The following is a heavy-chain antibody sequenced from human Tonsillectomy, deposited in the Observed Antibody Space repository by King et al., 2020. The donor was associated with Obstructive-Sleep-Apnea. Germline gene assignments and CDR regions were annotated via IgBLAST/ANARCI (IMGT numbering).Heavy chain of an antibody. J-gene: IGHJ6*02. Sequence: PLQESGPGLVKPSETLSLTCTVSGDSISSDSYYWGWIRQPPGKGLEWIGSIYYSGSTSYNPSLKSRVTISVDTSKNQFSLKLSSVTAADTAVYYCARVDYHGPGNRPTPYGMDVWGQGTTVTVSS. V-gene: IGHV4-39*07. D-gene: IGHD3-10*01. CDR3: ARVDYHGPGNRPTPYGMDV. CDR2: IYYSGST. CDR1: GDSISSDSYY.